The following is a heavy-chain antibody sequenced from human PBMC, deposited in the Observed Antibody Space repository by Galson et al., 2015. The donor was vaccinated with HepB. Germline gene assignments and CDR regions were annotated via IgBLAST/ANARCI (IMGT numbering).Heavy chain of an antibody. V-gene: IGHV3-30*18. CDR1: GFTFSSYG. CDR2: TSYDGSNK. D-gene: IGHD3-3*01. J-gene: IGHJ4*02. CDR3: AKDRDPGDYDFWSGYFDY. Sequence: SLRLSCAASGFTFSSYGMHWVRQAPGKGLEWVAVTSYDGSNKYYADSVKGRFTISRDNSKNTLYLQMNSLRAEDTAVYYCAKDRDPGDYDFWSGYFDYWGQGTLVTVSS.